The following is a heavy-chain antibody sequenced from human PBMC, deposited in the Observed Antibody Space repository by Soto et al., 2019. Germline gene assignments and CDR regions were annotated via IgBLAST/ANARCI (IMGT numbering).Heavy chain of an antibody. J-gene: IGHJ6*03. CDR2: INWNSGNI. Sequence: EVQLVESGGGLVQPGRSLRLSCAASGFTFDDYAMHWVRQVPGKGLEWVSGINWNSGNIGYADSVKGRFTISRDNAKKSMYLQMNSLRVEDTALYYSAKSGGSGTFYYYMDVWGKGTTVTVSS. CDR3: AKSGGSGTFYYYMDV. V-gene: IGHV3-9*01. CDR1: GFTFDDYA. D-gene: IGHD3-10*01.